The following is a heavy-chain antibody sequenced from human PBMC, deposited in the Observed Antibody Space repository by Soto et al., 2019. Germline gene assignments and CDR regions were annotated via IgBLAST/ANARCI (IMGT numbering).Heavy chain of an antibody. CDR1: GGTFSSYT. V-gene: IGHV1-69*02. Sequence: SVKVSCKASGGTFSSYTISWVRQAPGQGLEWMGRIIPILGIANYAQKFQGRVTITADKSTSTAYMELSSLRSEDAAVYYCASLGIAAAGTHYFDYWGQGTLVTVSS. D-gene: IGHD6-13*01. CDR2: IIPILGIA. CDR3: ASLGIAAAGTHYFDY. J-gene: IGHJ4*02.